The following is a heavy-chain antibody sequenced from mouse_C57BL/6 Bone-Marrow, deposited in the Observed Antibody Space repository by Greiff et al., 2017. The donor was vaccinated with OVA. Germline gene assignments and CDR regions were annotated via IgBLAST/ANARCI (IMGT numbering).Heavy chain of an antibody. V-gene: IGHV1-55*01. D-gene: IGHD1-1*01. CDR2: IYPGSGST. CDR1: GYTFTSYW. CDR3: ARDYGSSPWFAY. J-gene: IGHJ3*01. Sequence: QVHVKQPGAELVKPGASVKMSCKASGYTFTSYWITWVKQRPGQGLEWIGDIYPGSGSTNYIEKFKSKATLTVDTSSSTAYMQLSSLTSEDSAVYYCARDYGSSPWFAYWGQGTLVTVSA.